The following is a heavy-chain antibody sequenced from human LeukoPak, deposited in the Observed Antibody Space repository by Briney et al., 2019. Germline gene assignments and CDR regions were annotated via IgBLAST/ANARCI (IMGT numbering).Heavy chain of an antibody. D-gene: IGHD4-23*01. Sequence: PGGPLRLSCAASGFTFSSYSMNWVRQAPGKGLEWVSSISSSSSYIYYADSVKGRFTISRDNAKNSLYLQMNSLRAEDTAVYYCARAEDPTVVTQGAFDIWGQGTMVTVSS. CDR2: ISSSSSYI. V-gene: IGHV3-21*01. CDR3: ARAEDPTVVTQGAFDI. J-gene: IGHJ3*02. CDR1: GFTFSSYS.